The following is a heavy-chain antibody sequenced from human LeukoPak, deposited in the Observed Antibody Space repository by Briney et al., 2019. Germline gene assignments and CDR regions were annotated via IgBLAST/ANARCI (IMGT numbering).Heavy chain of an antibody. D-gene: IGHD3-10*01. CDR2: IRSKAHNYAT. V-gene: IGHV3-73*01. CDR3: ITGAYYYFDY. J-gene: IGHJ4*02. Sequence: GWSLRLSRAASGFTFSDSAMHWVRQASGKGLEWVGRIRSKAHNYATAYAASMKGRFTISRDDSKNTAYLQMNSLKTEDTAVYYCITGAYYYFDYWGQGTLATVSS. CDR1: GFTFSDSA.